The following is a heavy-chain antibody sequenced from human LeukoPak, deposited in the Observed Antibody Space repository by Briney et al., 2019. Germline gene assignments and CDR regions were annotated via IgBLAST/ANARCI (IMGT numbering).Heavy chain of an antibody. V-gene: IGHV4-34*01. CDR1: GGSLSGYY. J-gene: IGHJ4*02. D-gene: IGHD3-3*01. CDR2: INHSGST. Sequence: SETLSLTCAVYGGSLSGYYWSWIRQPPGKGLEWIGEINHSGSTNYNPSLKSRVTISVDKSKNQFSLKLRSVTAADTAVYYCARKGLRSGYVPLDYRGQGTLVTVSS. CDR3: ARKGLRSGYVPLDY.